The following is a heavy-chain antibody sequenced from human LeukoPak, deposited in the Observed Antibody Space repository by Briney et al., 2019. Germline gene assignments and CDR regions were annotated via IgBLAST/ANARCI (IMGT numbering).Heavy chain of an antibody. CDR1: GFTFSSYG. V-gene: IGHV3-74*01. J-gene: IGHJ4*02. D-gene: IGHD7-27*01. CDR2: IKTDGSST. CDR3: ARTGDFDY. Sequence: GGSLRLSCAASGFTFSSYGMHWVRQAPGKGLVWVSYIKTDGSSTSYADSVKGRFTISRDNAKNTLYLQMNSLRAEDTAVYYCARTGDFDYWGQGILVTVSS.